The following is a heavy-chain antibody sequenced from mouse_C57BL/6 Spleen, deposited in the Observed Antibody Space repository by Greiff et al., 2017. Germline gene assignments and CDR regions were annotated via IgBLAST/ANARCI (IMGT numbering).Heavy chain of an antibody. CDR3: ARGGYSNYVDYCAMDY. D-gene: IGHD2-5*01. V-gene: IGHV1-64*01. Sequence: QVQLQQPGAELVKPGASVKLSCKASGYTFTSYWMHWVKQRPGQGLEWIGVIHPNSGSTNYNEKFKSKATLTVDKSSSTAYMQLSSLTSEDSAVXYGARGGYSNYVDYCAMDYWGQGTSVTVSA. CDR2: IHPNSGST. CDR1: GYTFTSYW. J-gene: IGHJ4*01.